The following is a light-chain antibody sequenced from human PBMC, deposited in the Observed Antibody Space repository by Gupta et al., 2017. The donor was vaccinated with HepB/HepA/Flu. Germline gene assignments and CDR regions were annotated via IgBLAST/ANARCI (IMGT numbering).Light chain of an antibody. CDR1: EDIKKY. V-gene: IGKV1-33*01. CDR2: EAS. CDR3: QQYHILYT. J-gene: IGKJ2*01. Sequence: DIQMTQSPSSLSASVGDRVTITCQASEDIKKYLNWYQQTPGKAPKLLIYEASDLQTGVPSRFTGSGSGTVFSFTIISLQPEDVGTYYCQQYHILYTFGQGTKVEIK.